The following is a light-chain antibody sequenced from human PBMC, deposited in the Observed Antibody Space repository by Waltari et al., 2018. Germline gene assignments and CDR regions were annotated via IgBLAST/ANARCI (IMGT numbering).Light chain of an antibody. CDR2: AVT. V-gene: IGLV2-14*03. J-gene: IGLJ3*02. CDR3: CSHTFDSTWV. Sequence: QSALTQPASVSGSPGQSITISCPRTSSAVGVHNYISWYQQYPGKAPKLLIYAVTKRPSGVSRRFSGSRSGNTAALTISGLQPEDEADYYCCSHTFDSTWVFGGGTKLTVL. CDR1: SSAVGVHNY.